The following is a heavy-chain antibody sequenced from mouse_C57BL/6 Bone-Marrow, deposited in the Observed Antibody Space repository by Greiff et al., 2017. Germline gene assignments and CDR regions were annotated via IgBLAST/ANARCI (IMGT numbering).Heavy chain of an antibody. CDR1: GFNIKDDY. D-gene: IGHD2-5*01. Sequence: EVQLQQSGAELVRPGASVKLSCTASGFNIKDDYMHWVKQRPEQGLEWIGWIDPENGDTEYASKFQGKATITADTSSNTAYLQLSSLTSEDTAVYYCTTGYYSNYVLFVYGGQGTTLAVSS. J-gene: IGHJ2*01. CDR2: IDPENGDT. V-gene: IGHV14-4*01. CDR3: TTGYYSNYVLFVY.